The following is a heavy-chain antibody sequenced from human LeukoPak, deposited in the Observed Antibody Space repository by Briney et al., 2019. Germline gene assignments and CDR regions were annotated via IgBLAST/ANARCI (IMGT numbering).Heavy chain of an antibody. J-gene: IGHJ4*02. Sequence: SQTLSLTCTVSGGSISSGDYYWSWIRQPPGKGLEWIGYIYYSGSTYYNPSLKSRVTISVDTSKNQFSLKLSSVTAADTAVYYCARDGYYYGSGSGDYWGQGTLVTVSS. D-gene: IGHD3-10*01. V-gene: IGHV4-30-4*01. CDR1: GGSISSGDYY. CDR2: IYYSGST. CDR3: ARDGYYYGSGSGDY.